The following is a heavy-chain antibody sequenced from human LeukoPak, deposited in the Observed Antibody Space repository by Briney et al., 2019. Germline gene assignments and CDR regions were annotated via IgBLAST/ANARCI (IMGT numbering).Heavy chain of an antibody. V-gene: IGHV4-59*01. CDR1: GGSLSSYY. CDR2: IYYSGST. J-gene: IGHJ6*02. CDR3: ARVELYYYYGMDV. Sequence: PSETLSLTCTVSGGSLSSYYWSWIRQPPGKGLEWIGYIYYSGSTNYNPSLKSRVTISVDTSKNQFSLKLSSVTPADTAVYYCARVELYYYYGMDVWGQGTTVTVSS. D-gene: IGHD1-26*01.